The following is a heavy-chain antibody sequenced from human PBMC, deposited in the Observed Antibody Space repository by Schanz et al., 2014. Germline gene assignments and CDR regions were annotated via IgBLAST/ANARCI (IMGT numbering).Heavy chain of an antibody. CDR2: LSGSGGST. Sequence: PGGSLRLSCAASGFTFGSYGMSWVRQGPGKGLEWVSALSGSGGSTYYADSVKGRFTISRDNSKNTLYLQMNSLRAEDTAVYYCAKQIHYDILTVTRNWGQGTLXTVSS. D-gene: IGHD3-9*01. CDR1: GFTFGSYG. J-gene: IGHJ4*02. V-gene: IGHV3-23*01. CDR3: AKQIHYDILTVTRN.